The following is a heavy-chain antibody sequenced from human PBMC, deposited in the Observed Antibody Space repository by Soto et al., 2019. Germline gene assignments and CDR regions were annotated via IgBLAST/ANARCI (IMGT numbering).Heavy chain of an antibody. CDR1: GFIFRTHW. CDR3: AKVPVAAAGMDFDY. Sequence: GGSLRLSCEASGFIFRTHWMTWVRQAPGKGLEWVSAISGSGGSTYYADSVKGRFTISRDNSKNTLYLQMNSLRAEDTAVYYCAKVPVAAAGMDFDYWGQGTLVTVSS. V-gene: IGHV3-23*01. D-gene: IGHD6-13*01. J-gene: IGHJ4*02. CDR2: ISGSGGST.